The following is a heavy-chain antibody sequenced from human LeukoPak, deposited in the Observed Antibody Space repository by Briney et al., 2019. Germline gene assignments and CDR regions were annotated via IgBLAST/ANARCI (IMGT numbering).Heavy chain of an antibody. CDR1: GFTFSSYA. Sequence: PGGSLRLSCAASGFTFSSYAMHWVRQAPGKGLEWVAVISYDGSNKYYADSVKGRFTISRDNSKNTLYLQMNSLRAEDTAVYYCAKDGNVLLWFGELYYFDYWGQGTLVTVSS. D-gene: IGHD3-10*01. V-gene: IGHV3-30*04. J-gene: IGHJ4*02. CDR3: AKDGNVLLWFGELYYFDY. CDR2: ISYDGSNK.